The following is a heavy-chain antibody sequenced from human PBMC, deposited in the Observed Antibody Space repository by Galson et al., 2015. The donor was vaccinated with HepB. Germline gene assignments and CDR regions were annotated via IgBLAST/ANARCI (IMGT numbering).Heavy chain of an antibody. J-gene: IGHJ5*02. CDR3: ATNPLAAAGTGWFDP. CDR2: IIPIFGTA. D-gene: IGHD6-13*01. Sequence: SVKVSCKASGGTFSSYAISWVRQAPGQGLEWMGGIIPIFGTANYAQKFQGRVTITADKSTSTAYMELSSLRSEDTAVYYCATNPLAAAGTGWFDPWGQETLVTVSS. CDR1: GGTFSSYA. V-gene: IGHV1-69*06.